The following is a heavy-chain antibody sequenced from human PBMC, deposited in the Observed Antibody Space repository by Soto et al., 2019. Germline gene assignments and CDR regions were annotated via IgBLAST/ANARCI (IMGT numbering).Heavy chain of an antibody. CDR3: ARSIVAPMLHYYYGMDV. V-gene: IGHV1-69*12. D-gene: IGHD5-12*01. Sequence: QVQLVQSGAEVKKPGSSVQVSCKASGGTFSSYAISWVRQAPGQGLEWMGGIIPIFGTANYAQKFQGRVTITADESTSTAYMELSSLRSEDTDVYYCARSIVAPMLHYYYGMDVWGQGTTVTVSS. CDR2: IIPIFGTA. CDR1: GGTFSSYA. J-gene: IGHJ6*02.